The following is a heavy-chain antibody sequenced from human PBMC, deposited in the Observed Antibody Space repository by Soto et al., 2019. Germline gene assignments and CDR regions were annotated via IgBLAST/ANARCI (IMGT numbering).Heavy chain of an antibody. CDR3: ARYTYTSRYSYYGMDV. CDR2: VRGTAYGETT. CDR1: GFTFGDYA. V-gene: IGHV3-49*03. J-gene: IGHJ6*02. D-gene: IGHD6-13*01. Sequence: GGSLRRSCTTSGFTFGDYAMSWFRRAPGKGLEWVGIVRGTAYGETTEYAASVRGRFTISRDNSKSIAYLQMNSLTSEDTAVYYCARYTYTSRYSYYGMDVWGHGTTVTVSS.